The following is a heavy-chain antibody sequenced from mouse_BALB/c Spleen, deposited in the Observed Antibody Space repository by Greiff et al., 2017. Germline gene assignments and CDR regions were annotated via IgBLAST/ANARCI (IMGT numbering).Heavy chain of an antibody. CDR2: IDPENGDT. V-gene: IGHV14-4*02. Sequence: EVKLVESGAELVRSGASVKLSCTASGFNIKDYYMHWVKQRPEQGLEWIGWIDPENGDTEYAPKFQGKATMTADTSSNTAYLQLSSLTSEDTAVYYCNWGNWVRNWGQGTLVTVSA. CDR3: NWGNWVRN. J-gene: IGHJ3*01. CDR1: GFNIKDYY. D-gene: IGHD4-1*01.